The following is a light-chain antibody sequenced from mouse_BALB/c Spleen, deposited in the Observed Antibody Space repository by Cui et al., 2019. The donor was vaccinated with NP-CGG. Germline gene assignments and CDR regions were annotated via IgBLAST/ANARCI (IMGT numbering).Light chain of an antibody. Sequence: QLVLTQDSALTTSPGETVTLTCRSSTGAVTTSNYANWVQEKPDHLFTGLIGGTNNRVPGVPARFSGSLIGDKAALTITGAQTEDEAIYFCALWYSNHWVFGGGTKLTVL. V-gene: IGLV1*01. CDR1: TGAVTTSNY. CDR3: ALWYSNHWV. J-gene: IGLJ1*01. CDR2: GTN.